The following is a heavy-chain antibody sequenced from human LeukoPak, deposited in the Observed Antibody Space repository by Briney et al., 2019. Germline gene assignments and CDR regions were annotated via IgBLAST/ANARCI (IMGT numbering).Heavy chain of an antibody. V-gene: IGHV3-23*01. CDR3: ATTRYIVVVTAIPNWFDP. D-gene: IGHD2-21*02. Sequence: GGSLRLSCAASGFTFSSYAMSSVRQTPGKGLEWVSAISGSGGSTYYADSVKGRFTISRDNSKNTLYLQMNSLRAEDTAVYYCATTRYIVVVTAIPNWFDPWGQGTLVTVSS. CDR2: ISGSGGST. J-gene: IGHJ5*02. CDR1: GFTFSSYA.